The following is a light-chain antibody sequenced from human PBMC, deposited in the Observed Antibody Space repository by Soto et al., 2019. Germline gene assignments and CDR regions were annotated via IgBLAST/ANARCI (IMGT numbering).Light chain of an antibody. CDR2: EVS. V-gene: IGLV2-14*01. Sequence: QSALTQPASVSGSPGQSITISCTGTSSDVGGYNYVSWYQQHPGKAPTLMIYEVSQRPSGVSNRFSGSKSGNTASLTISGLQAEDEADYYCSSYTSSSTRVFGGGTKLTVL. CDR3: SSYTSSSTRV. CDR1: SSDVGGYNY. J-gene: IGLJ2*01.